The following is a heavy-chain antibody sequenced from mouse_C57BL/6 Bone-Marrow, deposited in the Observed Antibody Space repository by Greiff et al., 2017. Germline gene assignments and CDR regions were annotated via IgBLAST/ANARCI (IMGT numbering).Heavy chain of an antibody. Sequence: QVQLQQSGAELVRPGTSVKMSCKASGYTFTNYWIGWAKQRPGHGLEWIGDIYPGGGYTNYNEKFKGKATLTADKSSSTAYMQCSSLTSEDSAIXYCARRVYYGYDGGVVYFDYWGQGTTLTVSS. J-gene: IGHJ2*01. V-gene: IGHV1-63*01. D-gene: IGHD2-2*01. CDR3: ARRVYYGYDGGVVYFDY. CDR1: GYTFTNYW. CDR2: IYPGGGYT.